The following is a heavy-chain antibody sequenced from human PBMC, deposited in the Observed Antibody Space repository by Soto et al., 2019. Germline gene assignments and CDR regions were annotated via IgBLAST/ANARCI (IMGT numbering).Heavy chain of an antibody. J-gene: IGHJ4*02. V-gene: IGHV3-48*03. CDR2: ISSSGSTI. D-gene: IGHD1-1*01. Sequence: GGSLRLSCAASGFTFSSYEMNWVRQAPGKGLEWVSYISSSGSTIYYAASVKGRFTISRDNAKNSLYLQMNSLRAEDTAVYFCARDLTGTAFDYWGQGTLVTVSS. CDR1: GFTFSSYE. CDR3: ARDLTGTAFDY.